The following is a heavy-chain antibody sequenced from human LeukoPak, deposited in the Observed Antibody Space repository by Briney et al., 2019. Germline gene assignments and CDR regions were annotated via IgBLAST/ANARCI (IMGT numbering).Heavy chain of an antibody. CDR3: ARHRGRTVVFDP. Sequence: GESLRLSCAASGFTFTTYWMSWVRQPPGKGLEWVANIKQDGTEKYYVDSVKGRFTISRDNSKNTLYLQMNSLRAEDTAVYYCARHRGRTVVFDPWGQGTLVTVSS. CDR2: IKQDGTEK. J-gene: IGHJ5*02. V-gene: IGHV3-7*01. CDR1: GFTFTTYW. D-gene: IGHD2-15*01.